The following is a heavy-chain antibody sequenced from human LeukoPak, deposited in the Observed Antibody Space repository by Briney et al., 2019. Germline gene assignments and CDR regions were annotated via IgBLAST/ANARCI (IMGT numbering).Heavy chain of an antibody. J-gene: IGHJ4*02. Sequence: SETLSLTCTVSGGSISSSSYYWGWIRQPPGKGLEWIGSIYYSGSIYYNPSLKSRVTISVDTSKNQFSLKLSSVTAADTAVYYCARDRVWLERPVVYFDYWGQGTLVTVSS. V-gene: IGHV4-39*07. CDR1: GGSISSSSYY. CDR2: IYYSGSI. CDR3: ARDRVWLERPVVYFDY. D-gene: IGHD1-1*01.